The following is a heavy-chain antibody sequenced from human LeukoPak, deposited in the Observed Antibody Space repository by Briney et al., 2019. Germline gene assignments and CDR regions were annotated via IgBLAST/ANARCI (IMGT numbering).Heavy chain of an antibody. Sequence: RGSLRLSCAASGFTFSSYPMYWVRQTPGKGLEWVSAISSGGGGNTYYADSVKGRFTVSRDNSKNTLFLEMNSLRAEDTAVYYCARAVTTGSYYFGYWGQGTPVTVSS. D-gene: IGHD1-1*01. J-gene: IGHJ4*02. CDR1: GFTFSSYP. CDR3: ARAVTTGSYYFGY. CDR2: ISSGGGGNT. V-gene: IGHV3-23*01.